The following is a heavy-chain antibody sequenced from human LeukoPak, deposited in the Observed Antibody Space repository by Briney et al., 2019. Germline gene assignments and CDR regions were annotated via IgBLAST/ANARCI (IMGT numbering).Heavy chain of an antibody. J-gene: IGHJ4*02. V-gene: IGHV3-30*18. D-gene: IGHD3-3*01. CDR3: AKAELGVDTFFDY. Sequence: GGSLRLSCAASGFTLSNYGIHWVRQAPGKGLEWVAVISYDGNYKYYADSVQGRFTISRDNSKRTLFLQMNSLRAEDTAFYYCAKAELGVDTFFDYWGQGTLVTVSS. CDR1: GFTLSNYG. CDR2: ISYDGNYK.